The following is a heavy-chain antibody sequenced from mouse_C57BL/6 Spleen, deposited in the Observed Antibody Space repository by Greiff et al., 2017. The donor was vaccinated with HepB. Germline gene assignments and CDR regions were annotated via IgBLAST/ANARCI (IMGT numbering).Heavy chain of an antibody. CDR2: IYPGDGDT. CDR3: AQGGEYFDY. CDR1: GYAFSSSW. V-gene: IGHV1-82*01. J-gene: IGHJ2*01. Sequence: VKLQQSGPELVKPGASVKISCKASGYAFSSSWMNWVKQRPGKGLEWIGRIYPGDGDTNYNGKFKGKATLTADKSSSTAYMHLSSLTSEDSAVYFCAQGGEYFDYWGQGTTLTVSS.